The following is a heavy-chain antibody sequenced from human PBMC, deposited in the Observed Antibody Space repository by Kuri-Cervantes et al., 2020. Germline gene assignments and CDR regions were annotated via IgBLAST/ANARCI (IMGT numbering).Heavy chain of an antibody. CDR2: ISSSSSYI. J-gene: IGHJ4*02. D-gene: IGHD6-6*01. V-gene: IGHV3-21*04. Sequence: GGSLRLSCAASGFTSSSYSMNWVRQAPGKGLEWVSSISSSSSYIYYADSVKGRFTISRDNAKNSLYLQMNSLRAEDTAVYYCARALGYSSSILDYWGQGTLVTVSS. CDR3: ARALGYSSSILDY. CDR1: GFTSSSYS.